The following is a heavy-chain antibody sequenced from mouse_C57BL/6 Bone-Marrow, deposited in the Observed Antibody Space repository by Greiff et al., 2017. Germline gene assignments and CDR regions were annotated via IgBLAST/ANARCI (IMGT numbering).Heavy chain of an antibody. V-gene: IGHV1-69*01. CDR2: IDPSDSYT. D-gene: IGHD1-1*01. CDR1: GYTFTSYW. J-gene: IGHJ2*01. Sequence: QVQLQQPGAELVMPGASVKLSCKASGYTFTSYWMHWVKQRPGQGLEWIGEIDPSDSYTNYNQKFKGKSTLTVDKSSSTAYMQLSSLTSEDSAVYYCAKVYYSSDSYVLSFDYWGQGTTLTVSS. CDR3: AKVYYSSDSYVLSFDY.